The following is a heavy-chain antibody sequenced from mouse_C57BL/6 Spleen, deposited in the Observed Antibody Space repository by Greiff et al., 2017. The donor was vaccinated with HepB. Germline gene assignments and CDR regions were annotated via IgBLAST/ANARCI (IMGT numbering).Heavy chain of an antibody. J-gene: IGHJ4*01. CDR3: ARLLTGDYYAMDY. V-gene: IGHV1-18*01. D-gene: IGHD4-1*01. CDR2: INPNNGGT. CDR1: GYTFTDYN. Sequence: EVQLQQSGPELVKPGASVKIPCKASGYTFTDYNMDWVKQSHGKSLEWIGDINPNNGGTIYNQKFKGKATLTVDKSSSTAYMELRSLTSEDTAVYYCARLLTGDYYAMDYWGQGTSVTVSS.